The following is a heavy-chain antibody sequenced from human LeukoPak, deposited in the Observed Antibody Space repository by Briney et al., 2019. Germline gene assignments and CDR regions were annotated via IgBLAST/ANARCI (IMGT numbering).Heavy chain of an antibody. J-gene: IGHJ6*02. V-gene: IGHV3-23*01. CDR3: AGGVTVTSSPWYYYGMDV. CDR2: ISGSGGTT. CDR1: GFTFSGYA. Sequence: GGSLRLSCAASGFTFSGYAMSWVRQAPGKGLEWVSVISGSGGTTYYGDSVEGRFTISRDNSKNTLYLQMNSLRGEDTAVYYCAGGVTVTSSPWYYYGMDVWGQGTTVTISS. D-gene: IGHD4-17*01.